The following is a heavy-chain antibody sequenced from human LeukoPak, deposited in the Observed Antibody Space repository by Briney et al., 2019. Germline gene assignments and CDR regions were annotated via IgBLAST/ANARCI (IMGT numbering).Heavy chain of an antibody. Sequence: KPSETLSLTCTVSGGSVSGRYWGWIRQPPGKGLEWIGYINYSGSTDYNPSLKSRVTISVDTSKNQFSLKLTSVTAADTAVYYCARANGSGTFYQADYWGQGTLVTVSS. CDR3: ARANGSGTFYQADY. D-gene: IGHD3-10*01. CDR2: INYSGST. V-gene: IGHV4-59*02. CDR1: GGSVSGRY. J-gene: IGHJ4*02.